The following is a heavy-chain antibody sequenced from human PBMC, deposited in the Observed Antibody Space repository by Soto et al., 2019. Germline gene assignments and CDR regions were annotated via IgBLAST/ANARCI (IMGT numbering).Heavy chain of an antibody. CDR3: AKRRVDSWYIYYYDY. J-gene: IGHJ4*02. CDR1: GLTFRAFS. D-gene: IGHD1-1*01. V-gene: IGHV3-23*01. CDR2: ISGSGGST. Sequence: EVQLLESGGGLVQPGGSLRLSCAASGLTFRAFSMSWVRQPPGKGLEWVSGISGSGGSTYYADSVKGRFTISRDSSSNMLYRQVSSLRAEDTAVYYCAKRRVDSWYIYYYDYWGQGTLVTCSS.